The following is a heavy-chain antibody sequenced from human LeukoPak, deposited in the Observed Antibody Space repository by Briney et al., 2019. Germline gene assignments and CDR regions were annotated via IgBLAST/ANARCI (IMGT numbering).Heavy chain of an antibody. V-gene: IGHV1-18*01. D-gene: IGHD2-2*01. CDR1: GYTYTSYG. J-gene: IGHJ4*02. CDR3: AHIVVVPAADKALDY. CDR2: ISAYNGNT. Sequence: GASVKVSCKASGYTYTSYGISWVRQAPGQGLEWMGWISAYNGNTNYAQKLQGRVTMTTDTSTSTAYMELRSLRSDDTAVYYCAHIVVVPAADKALDYWGQGTLVTVSS.